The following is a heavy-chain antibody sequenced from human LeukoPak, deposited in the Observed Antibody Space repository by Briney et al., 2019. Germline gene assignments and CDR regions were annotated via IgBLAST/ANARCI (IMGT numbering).Heavy chain of an antibody. D-gene: IGHD5/OR15-5a*01. CDR3: AKNLYAYYYYGMDV. J-gene: IGHJ6*02. CDR2: ISGGGDST. V-gene: IGHV3-23*01. Sequence: GGPLRLSCAASGSNYSSYAMRWLRQAPGKGLEWVAVISGGGDSTYYADSVKGRFTIPRDDSKNTLYLQMSSLRAEDTAVYYCAKNLYAYYYYGMDVWGQGTTVTVSS. CDR1: GSNYSSYA.